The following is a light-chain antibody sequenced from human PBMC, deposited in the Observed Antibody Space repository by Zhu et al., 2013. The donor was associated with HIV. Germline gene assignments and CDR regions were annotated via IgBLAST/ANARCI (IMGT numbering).Light chain of an antibody. CDR2: GAS. J-gene: IGKJ2*01. CDR1: QTINTN. CDR3: QQYNTWPLL. V-gene: IGKV3-15*01. Sequence: ELVLTQSPGTLSVSPGERATLSCRASQTINTNLAWYQQKPGQGPRLLIYGASSRASGIPARFSGSGSATEFTFTISSLQSEDSAFYYCQQYNTWPLLFGQGTKLEIK.